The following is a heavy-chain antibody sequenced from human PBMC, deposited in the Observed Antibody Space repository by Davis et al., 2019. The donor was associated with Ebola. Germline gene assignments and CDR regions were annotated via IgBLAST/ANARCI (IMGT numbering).Heavy chain of an antibody. Sequence: GESLKISCETSGYTFTSYWIAWVRQKPGKGLEWMGIFYPGDSDTRYSPSFQGQVTISADKSITTAYLQWSSLKASDTAMYYCARLRSITRLTSFYYWGQGTLVTVSS. CDR1: GYTFTSYW. J-gene: IGHJ4*02. CDR2: FYPGDSDT. CDR3: ARLRSITRLTSFYY. D-gene: IGHD3-10*01. V-gene: IGHV5-51*01.